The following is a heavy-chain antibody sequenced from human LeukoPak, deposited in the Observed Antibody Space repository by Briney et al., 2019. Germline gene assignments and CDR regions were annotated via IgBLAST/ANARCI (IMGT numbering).Heavy chain of an antibody. CDR1: GDTFSSYA. CDR3: AREAVAYTSYYVDY. V-gene: IGHV1-69*06. D-gene: IGHD4-23*01. CDR2: IIPTFGTA. Sequence: SVKVSCKASGDTFSSYAITWVRQAPGQGLEWMGRIIPTFGTANYAQRFQGRVTITADKSTSTAYMELSSLRSEDTAVYYCAREAVAYTSYYVDYWGQGTLVTVSS. J-gene: IGHJ4*02.